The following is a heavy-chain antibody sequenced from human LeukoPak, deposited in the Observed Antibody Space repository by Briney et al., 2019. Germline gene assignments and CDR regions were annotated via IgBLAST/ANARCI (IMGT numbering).Heavy chain of an antibody. J-gene: IGHJ3*02. CDR2: IYTSGST. Sequence: SETLSLTCTVSGGSISSYYWSWIRQPPGKGLEWIGFIYTSGSTNYNPSLKSRVTISVGTFKNQFSLKLSSVTAADTVVYYCARHLSTTSYYDIWGQGTMVTVSS. CDR1: GGSISSYY. V-gene: IGHV4-4*09. D-gene: IGHD2-2*01. CDR3: ARHLSTTSYYDI.